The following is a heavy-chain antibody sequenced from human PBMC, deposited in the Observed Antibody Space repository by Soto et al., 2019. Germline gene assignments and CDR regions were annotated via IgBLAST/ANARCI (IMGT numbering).Heavy chain of an antibody. V-gene: IGHV1-69*06. J-gene: IGHJ4*02. CDR3: ARGGGVGATTGWD. CDR2: IIPIFGTA. CDR1: GGTFSSYA. D-gene: IGHD1-26*01. Sequence: QVQLVQSGAEVKKPGSSVKVSCKASGGTFSSYAISWVRQAPGQGLEWMGGIIPIFGTANYAQKFQGRVTIPADISTSTAYMGLGSLGSGDRAVYYGARGGGVGATTGWDWGQGTLVTVSS.